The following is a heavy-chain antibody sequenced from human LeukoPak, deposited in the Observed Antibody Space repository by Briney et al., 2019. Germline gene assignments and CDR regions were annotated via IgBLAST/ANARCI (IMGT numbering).Heavy chain of an antibody. V-gene: IGHV3-53*01. Sequence: GGSLRLSCAASGFNVSNNYMSWVRQAPGKGLEWVSVIFGGLNTFYADSVKGRFTISRDNAKNTLYLQMNSLRAEDTAVYYCARDRCSSTSCYIDYWGQGTLVTVSS. D-gene: IGHD2-2*02. CDR2: IFGGLNT. CDR1: GFNVSNNY. J-gene: IGHJ4*02. CDR3: ARDRCSSTSCYIDY.